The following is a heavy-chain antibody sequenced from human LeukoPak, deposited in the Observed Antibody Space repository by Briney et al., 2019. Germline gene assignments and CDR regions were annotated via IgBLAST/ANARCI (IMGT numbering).Heavy chain of an antibody. CDR1: GGSFSGYY. CDR2: INHRGSN. CDR3: ARRPVYSYGPNDY. J-gene: IGHJ4*02. Sequence: SETLSLTCAVYGGSFSGYYWSGLRQPPGKGLEGCGEINHRGSNNYNPSLKSRVIISVDTSKNQSSLKLSSVTAADTAVYYRARRPVYSYGPNDYWGQGTLVTVSS. D-gene: IGHD5-18*01. V-gene: IGHV4-34*01.